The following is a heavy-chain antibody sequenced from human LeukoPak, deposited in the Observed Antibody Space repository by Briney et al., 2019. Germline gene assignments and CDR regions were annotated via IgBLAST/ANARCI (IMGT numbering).Heavy chain of an antibody. V-gene: IGHV4-39*01. CDR1: GGSISSSSYY. D-gene: IGHD2-2*01. J-gene: IGHJ5*02. Sequence: SETLSLTCTVSGGSISSSSYYWGWLRQPPGKGLEWIVSIYYSGSTYYNPSLKSRVTISVDTSKNQFSLKLSSVTAADTAVYYCARKVVVVPAAIVGWFDPWGQGTLVTVSS. CDR3: ARKVVVVPAAIVGWFDP. CDR2: IYYSGST.